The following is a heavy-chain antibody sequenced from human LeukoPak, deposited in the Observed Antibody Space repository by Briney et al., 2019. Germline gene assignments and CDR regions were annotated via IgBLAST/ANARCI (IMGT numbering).Heavy chain of an antibody. CDR3: AGRNYGSFDY. D-gene: IGHD3-10*01. J-gene: IGHJ4*02. Sequence: SETLSLTCTVSGGSISSYYWSWIRQPPGKGLEWIGYIYYSGSTNYNPSLKGRVTISVDTSKNQFSLKLSSVTAADTAVYYCAGRNYGSFDYWGQGTLVTVSS. CDR2: IYYSGST. V-gene: IGHV4-59*08. CDR1: GGSISSYY.